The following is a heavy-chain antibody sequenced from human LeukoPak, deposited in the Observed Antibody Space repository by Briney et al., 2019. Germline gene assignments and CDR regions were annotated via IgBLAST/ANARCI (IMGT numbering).Heavy chain of an antibody. CDR1: GYTFTVYY. CDR3: ARDGPPSIVGAPGDWFDP. V-gene: IGHV1-2*02. Sequence: ASVKVSCKASGYTFTVYYMHWVRQAPGQGLEWMGWINPNSGGTNYAQKFQGRVTMTRDTSISTAYTELSRLRSDDTAVYYCARDGPPSIVGAPGDWFDPWGQGTLVTVSS. J-gene: IGHJ5*02. CDR2: INPNSGGT. D-gene: IGHD1-26*01.